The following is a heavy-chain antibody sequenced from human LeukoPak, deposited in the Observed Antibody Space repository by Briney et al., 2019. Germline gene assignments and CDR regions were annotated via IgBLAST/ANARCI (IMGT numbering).Heavy chain of an antibody. J-gene: IGHJ3*02. Sequence: GGSLRLSCAASGFTFSDYIINWVRQAPGKGLEWVSSISSSSTYIYYADSVKGRFTISRDNAKNSLYLQMNSLRAEDTAVYYCARTMGATSQALDIWGQGTMVTVSS. CDR1: GFTFSDYI. CDR3: ARTMGATSQALDI. D-gene: IGHD1-26*01. V-gene: IGHV3-21*01. CDR2: ISSSSTYI.